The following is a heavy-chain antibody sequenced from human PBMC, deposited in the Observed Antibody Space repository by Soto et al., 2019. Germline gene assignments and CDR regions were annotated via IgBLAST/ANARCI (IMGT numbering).Heavy chain of an antibody. Sequence: ASVKVSCKTSGDSFNDYNIHWVRQAPGKGLEWMGWINPNGGGTKYAQRFQGRVTVTRDTSIRTVYMELSSLRSDDTAVYYCARESGGATATLDYYYFYMDVWGKGTTVTVSS. CDR3: ARESGGATATLDYYYFYMDV. V-gene: IGHV1-2*02. CDR1: GDSFNDYN. CDR2: INPNGGGT. D-gene: IGHD5-12*01. J-gene: IGHJ6*03.